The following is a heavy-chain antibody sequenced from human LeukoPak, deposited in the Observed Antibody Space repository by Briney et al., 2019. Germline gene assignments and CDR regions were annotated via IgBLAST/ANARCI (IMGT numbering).Heavy chain of an antibody. D-gene: IGHD4-23*01. Sequence: PSETLSLTCAVYGGSFSGYYWSWIRQPPGKGLEWIGEINHNGSTNYNPSLKSRVTISVDTSKNQFSLKLSSVTAADTAVYYCARGLAYGGNSGRLWFDYWGQGTLVTVSS. CDR3: ARGLAYGGNSGRLWFDY. CDR2: INHNGST. V-gene: IGHV4-34*01. J-gene: IGHJ4*02. CDR1: GGSFSGYY.